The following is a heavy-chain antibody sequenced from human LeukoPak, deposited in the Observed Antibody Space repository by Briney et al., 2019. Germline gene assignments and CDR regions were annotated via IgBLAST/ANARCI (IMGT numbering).Heavy chain of an antibody. V-gene: IGHV3-49*04. D-gene: IGHD6-19*01. Sequence: PGGSLRLSCTASGFTFADSAMSWVRQAPGKAPEWVGLIKSTSKGATTQYAASLKGRFDISRDDSKSIAYLQMNSLETEDTGFYYCVWGSGWHRWGQGTLVIVSS. CDR3: VWGSGWHR. CDR1: GFTFADSA. CDR2: IKSTSKGATT. J-gene: IGHJ5*02.